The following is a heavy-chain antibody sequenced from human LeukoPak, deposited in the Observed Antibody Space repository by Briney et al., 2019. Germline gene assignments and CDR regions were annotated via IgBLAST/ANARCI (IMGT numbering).Heavy chain of an antibody. CDR3: ATEGQTYYFDN. Sequence: GSSVKVSCKASGGTFSRYGISWVGQAPGQGLEWLGGIIPLFGTANYAQKFQGRVTITTDESTSTAYMELNSLRSQDTALYYCATEGQTYYFDNWGQGTLVTVSS. CDR2: IIPLFGTA. CDR1: GGTFSRYG. J-gene: IGHJ4*02. V-gene: IGHV1-69*05.